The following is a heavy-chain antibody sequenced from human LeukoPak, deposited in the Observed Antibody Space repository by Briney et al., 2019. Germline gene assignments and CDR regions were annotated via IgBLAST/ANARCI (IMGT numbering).Heavy chain of an antibody. D-gene: IGHD3-9*01. J-gene: IGHJ4*02. V-gene: IGHV3-74*01. Sequence: GGSLRLFCAASGFTFSSYWMHWVRQAPGKGLVWVSRINSDGSSTSYADSVKGRFTISRDNAKNTLYRQMNSLRAEDTAVYYCARVRYDILTGLYYFDYWGQGTLVTVSS. CDR2: INSDGSST. CDR1: GFTFSSYW. CDR3: ARVRYDILTGLYYFDY.